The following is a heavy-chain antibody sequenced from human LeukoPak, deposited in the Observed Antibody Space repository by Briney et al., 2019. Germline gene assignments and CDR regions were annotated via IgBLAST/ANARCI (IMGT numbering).Heavy chain of an antibody. J-gene: IGHJ4*02. CDR2: INPSGGST. D-gene: IGHD2-21*01. CDR3: ARAGISDPTDY. Sequence: GASVKVSCKXSGYTFTSYYMHWVRQAPGQGLEWMGIINPSGGSTSYAQKFQGRVTMTRDRSTSTVYMEVTSLKSDDTAVYFCARAGISDPTDYWGQGTPVIVSS. CDR1: GYTFTSYY. V-gene: IGHV1-46*01.